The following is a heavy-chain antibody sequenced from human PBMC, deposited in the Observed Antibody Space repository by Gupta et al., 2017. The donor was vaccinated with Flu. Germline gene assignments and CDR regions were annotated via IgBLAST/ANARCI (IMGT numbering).Heavy chain of an antibody. CDR3: ARDYKGYCSGGSCYDLSFDY. J-gene: IGHJ4*02. CDR2: IWYDGSNK. CDR1: GFTFSSYG. D-gene: IGHD2-15*01. Sequence: QVQLVESGGGVVQPGRSLRLSCAASGFTFSSYGMHWVRQAPGKGLEWVAVIWYDGSNKYYADSVKGRFTISRDNSKNTLYLQRNSLRAEDTAVYYCARDYKGYCSGGSCYDLSFDYWGQGTLVTVSS. V-gene: IGHV3-33*01.